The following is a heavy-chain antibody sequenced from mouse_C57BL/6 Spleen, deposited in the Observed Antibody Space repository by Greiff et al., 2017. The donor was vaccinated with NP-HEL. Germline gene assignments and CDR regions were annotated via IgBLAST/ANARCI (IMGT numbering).Heavy chain of an antibody. J-gene: IGHJ2*01. CDR3: ASGYWAGFDY. CDR1: GFTFSDYG. CDR2: ISSGSSTI. Sequence: EVMLVESGGGLVKPGGSLKLSCAASGFTFSDYGMHWVRQAPEKGLEWVAYISSGSSTIYYADTVKGRFTISRDNAKNTLFLQMTSLRSEDTAMYYCASGYWAGFDYWGQGTTLTVSS. D-gene: IGHD4-1*01. V-gene: IGHV5-17*01.